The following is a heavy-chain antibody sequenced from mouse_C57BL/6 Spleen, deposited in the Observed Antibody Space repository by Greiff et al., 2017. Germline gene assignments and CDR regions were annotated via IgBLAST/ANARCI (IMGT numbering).Heavy chain of an antibody. CDR3: AREAYYEYDWFAY. CDR2: INPNNGGT. CDR1: GYTFTDYY. V-gene: IGHV1-26*01. J-gene: IGHJ3*01. D-gene: IGHD2-4*01. Sequence: VQLQQSGPELVKPGASVKISCKASGYTFTDYYMNWVKQSHGKSLEWIGDINPNNGGTSYNQKFKGKATLTVDKSSSTAYMELRSLTSEDSAVYYCAREAYYEYDWFAYWGQGTLVTVS.